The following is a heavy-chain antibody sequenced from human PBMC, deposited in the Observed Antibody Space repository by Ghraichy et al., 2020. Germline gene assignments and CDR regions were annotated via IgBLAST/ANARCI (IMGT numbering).Heavy chain of an antibody. V-gene: IGHV3-43*02. Sequence: LSLTCAASGFTFDDYAMHWVRQAPGKGLEWVSLISGDGGSTYYADSVKGRFTISRDNSKNSLYLQMNSLRTEDTALYYCAKDLRRDIVVVPAAVRAASYWGQGTLVTVSS. CDR3: AKDLRRDIVVVPAAVRAASY. CDR2: ISGDGGST. J-gene: IGHJ4*02. CDR1: GFTFDDYA. D-gene: IGHD2-2*01.